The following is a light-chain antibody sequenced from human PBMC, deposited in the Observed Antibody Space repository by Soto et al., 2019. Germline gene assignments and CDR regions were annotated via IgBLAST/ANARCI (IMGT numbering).Light chain of an antibody. V-gene: IGKV3-11*01. Sequence: EIVLTQSPATLSLSPGERATLSCRASQSVSSYLAWYQQKPGQAPRLLIYDASNRATGIPAGFSGRGPGTDFTLTIGCQEPEDFAGYYCHLCSNWPRGCLPVGGGTKVEIK. J-gene: IGKJ4*02. CDR2: DAS. CDR1: QSVSSY. CDR3: HLCSNWPRGCLP.